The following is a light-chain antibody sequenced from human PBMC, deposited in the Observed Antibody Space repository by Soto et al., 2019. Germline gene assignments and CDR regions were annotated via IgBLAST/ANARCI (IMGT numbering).Light chain of an antibody. V-gene: IGKV3D-15*01. J-gene: IGKJ4*01. CDR2: GAS. CDR1: QSVDSS. Sequence: EVMRTQSPPPLSISPGDVATLSSRTSQSVDSSLAWYQQKPGQTPRLLIYGASTRPTGIPARFSGSGSGTEFTLTIISLQSEDSAVYYCQQYNDWPLTFGGGTKVDI. CDR3: QQYNDWPLT.